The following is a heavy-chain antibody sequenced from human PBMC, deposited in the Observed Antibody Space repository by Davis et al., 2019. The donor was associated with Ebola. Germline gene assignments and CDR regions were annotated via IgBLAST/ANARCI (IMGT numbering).Heavy chain of an antibody. CDR2: INHSGST. J-gene: IGHJ6*02. CDR1: GGSFSGYY. D-gene: IGHD5-24*01. CDR3: ARGKRVEMATMRSYYYGMDV. V-gene: IGHV4-34*01. Sequence: SETLSLTCAVYGGSFSGYYWSWIRQPPGKGLEWIGEINHSGSTNYNPSLKSRVTISVETSKKQFTLKQSSETAADTAVYYCARGKRVEMATMRSYYYGMDVWGQGTTVTVSS.